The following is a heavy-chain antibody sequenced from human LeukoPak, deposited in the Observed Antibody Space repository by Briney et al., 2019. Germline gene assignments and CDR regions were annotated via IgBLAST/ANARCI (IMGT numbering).Heavy chain of an antibody. CDR1: GYIFTYYA. CDR3: ATAHAPRYCSSTSCYRDY. D-gene: IGHD2-2*02. J-gene: IGHJ4*02. Sequence: ASVKVSCKASGYIFTYYAMHWVRQAPGQRLEWMGWINTGNGNTKYSQKFQGRVTMTEDTSTDTAYMELSSLRSEDTAVYYCATAHAPRYCSSTSCYRDYWGQGTLVTVSS. CDR2: INTGNGNT. V-gene: IGHV1-3*04.